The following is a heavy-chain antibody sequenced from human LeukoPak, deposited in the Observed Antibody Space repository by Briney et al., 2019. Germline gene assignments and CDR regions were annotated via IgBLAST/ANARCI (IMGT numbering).Heavy chain of an antibody. CDR3: AKGTGIAAAGPDLAWDY. CDR2: ISGSGGST. Sequence: PGGSLRLSCAASGFTFSSYAMSWVRQAPGKGLEWVLAISGSGGSTYYADSVKGRFTISRDNSKNTLYLQMNSLRAEDTAVYYCAKGTGIAAAGPDLAWDYWGQGTLVTVSS. D-gene: IGHD6-13*01. CDR1: GFTFSSYA. V-gene: IGHV3-23*01. J-gene: IGHJ4*02.